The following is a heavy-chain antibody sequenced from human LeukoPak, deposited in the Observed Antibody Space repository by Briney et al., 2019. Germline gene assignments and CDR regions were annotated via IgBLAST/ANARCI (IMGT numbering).Heavy chain of an antibody. D-gene: IGHD1-26*01. J-gene: IGHJ4*02. CDR1: GFTFTCCW. Sequence: GGSLRLSCAASGFTFTCCWMSWVRQTPGKGLEWVASIRQDGREKFYADSVKGRFTITRDNAKNSLYLQVNSLRAEDTAVYYCARVPGRTRYFDSWGQGILVTVSS. CDR3: ARVPGRTRYFDS. CDR2: IRQDGREK. V-gene: IGHV3-7*01.